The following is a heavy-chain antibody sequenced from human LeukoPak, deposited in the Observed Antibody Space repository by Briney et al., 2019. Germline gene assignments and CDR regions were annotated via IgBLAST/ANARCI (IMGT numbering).Heavy chain of an antibody. CDR2: ISGSGGST. D-gene: IGHD3-22*01. J-gene: IGHJ4*02. CDR3: AKDLVGPYDSSGSVY. V-gene: IGHV3-23*01. CDR1: GFTFSSYA. Sequence: GSLSLSCAASGFTFSSYAMSWVRQAPGKGLESVSAISGSGGSTYYADSVKGRFTISRDDSKNTLYLQMNSLRAEDTAVYYCAKDLVGPYDSSGSVYWGQGTLVTVSS.